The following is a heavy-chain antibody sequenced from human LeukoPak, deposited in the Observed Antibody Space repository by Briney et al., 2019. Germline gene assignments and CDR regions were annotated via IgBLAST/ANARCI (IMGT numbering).Heavy chain of an antibody. D-gene: IGHD3-9*01. CDR2: ISWNSGSI. CDR1: GFTFDDYA. Sequence: PGGSLRLSCAASGFTFDDYAMHWVRQAPGKGLEWVSGISWNSGSIGYADSVKGRFTISRDNAKNSLYLQLNSLRVEDTAVYYCARFPKTGYWAYYYYFDLWGRGTLVTVSS. CDR3: ARFPKTGYWAYYYYFDL. V-gene: IGHV3-9*01. J-gene: IGHJ2*01.